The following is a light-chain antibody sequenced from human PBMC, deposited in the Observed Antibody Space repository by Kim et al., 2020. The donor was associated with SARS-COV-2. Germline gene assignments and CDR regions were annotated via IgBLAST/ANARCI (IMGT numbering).Light chain of an antibody. J-gene: IGKJ2*01. CDR1: QSLVSLDGNIY. V-gene: IGKV2-30*01. CDR2: KIS. Sequence: TQSPLSLPVTLGQPASISCRSSQSLVSLDGNIYLSWFHQRPGQSPRRLIYKISNRDSGVPDRFSGSGSGTDFTLRLTRVEAEDVGVYYCMQGTHWPYTFGQGTKLEI. CDR3: MQGTHWPYT.